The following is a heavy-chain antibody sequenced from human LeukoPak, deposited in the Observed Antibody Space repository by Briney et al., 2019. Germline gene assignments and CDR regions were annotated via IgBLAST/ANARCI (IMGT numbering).Heavy chain of an antibody. CDR1: GGSISSRDYY. CDR3: ARESANNYAPFDY. D-gene: IGHD3-10*01. V-gene: IGHV4-30-4*01. Sequence: PSETLSLTCTVSGGSISSRDYYWSWTRQPPGKGLEWIGYIYYSGSTYYNPSLKSRITISIDTSKNQFSLKLSSVTAADTAVYYCARESANNYAPFDYWGQGTLVTVSS. CDR2: IYYSGST. J-gene: IGHJ4*02.